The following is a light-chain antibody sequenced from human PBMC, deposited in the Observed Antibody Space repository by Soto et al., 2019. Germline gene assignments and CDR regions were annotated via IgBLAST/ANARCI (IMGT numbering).Light chain of an antibody. V-gene: IGKV1-5*01. CDR2: DAS. J-gene: IGKJ1*01. CDR3: QQYNRTT. CDR1: QSVSTW. Sequence: DIQMTQSPSTLSASVGDRVTITCRASQSVSTWLAWYQQKPGKAPKLLIYDASSLESGVPSRFSGSGSGTDFTLTISSLQPDDFATYYCQQYNRTTFGQGTKVDIK.